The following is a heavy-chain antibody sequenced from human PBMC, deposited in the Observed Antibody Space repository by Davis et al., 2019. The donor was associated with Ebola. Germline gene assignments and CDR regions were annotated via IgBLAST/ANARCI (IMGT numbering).Heavy chain of an antibody. CDR2: ISGSTTYI. V-gene: IGHV3-21*01. CDR1: GFSFRTYS. D-gene: IGHD3-10*01. J-gene: IGHJ6*03. Sequence: GGSLRLSCAASGFSFRTYSMNWVRQAPGKGLEWVSSISGSTTYIYYADSVKGRFTISRDNAKNSLYLQMNGLRAEDTAVYYCVRDYGRGWSSFYYYMDVWGKGTTVTVSS. CDR3: VRDYGRGWSSFYYYMDV.